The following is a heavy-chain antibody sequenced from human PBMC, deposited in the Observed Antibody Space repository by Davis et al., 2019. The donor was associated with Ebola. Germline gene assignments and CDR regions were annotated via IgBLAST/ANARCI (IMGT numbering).Heavy chain of an antibody. CDR2: IYPGDSDT. V-gene: IGHV5-51*01. CDR3: ARRVGVPAYSYYMDV. J-gene: IGHJ6*03. D-gene: IGHD2-2*01. CDR1: GYSFTSYW. Sequence: PGGSLRLSCKGSGYSFTSYWIGWVRQMPGKGLEWMGIIYPGDSDTRYSPSFQGQVTISADKSISTAYLQWSSLKASDTAMYYCARRVGVPAYSYYMDVWGKGTTVTVSS.